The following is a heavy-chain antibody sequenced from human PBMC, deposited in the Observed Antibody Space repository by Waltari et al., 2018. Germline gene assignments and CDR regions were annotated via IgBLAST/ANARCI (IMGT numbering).Heavy chain of an antibody. Sequence: QVQLQESGPGLVKPSETLSLTCTVSGGSISSYYWSWIRQPAGKGLEWSGRIYTSGSTNHNPPPKSRVTKAGDTSKDQVSLKLGSGTRADPAGYYCAREGEMTYTKGGRGEAFDIWGQGTMVTVSS. CDR3: AREGEMTYTKGGRGEAFDI. CDR2: IYTSGST. V-gene: IGHV4-4*07. J-gene: IGHJ3*02. D-gene: IGHD3-16*01. CDR1: GGSISSYY.